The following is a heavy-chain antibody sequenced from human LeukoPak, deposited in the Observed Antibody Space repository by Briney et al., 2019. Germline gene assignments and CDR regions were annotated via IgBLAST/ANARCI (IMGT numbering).Heavy chain of an antibody. D-gene: IGHD4-17*01. V-gene: IGHV3-48*03. CDR2: ISSSGSTI. Sequence: GGSLRLSCAASGFTFSSYEMNWVSQAPGKGLEWVSYISSSGSTIYYADSVKGRFTISRDNAKNSLYLQMNSLRAEDTAVYYCASSPPDDYGDYSDYWGQGTLVTVSS. CDR1: GFTFSSYE. J-gene: IGHJ4*02. CDR3: ASSPPDDYGDYSDY.